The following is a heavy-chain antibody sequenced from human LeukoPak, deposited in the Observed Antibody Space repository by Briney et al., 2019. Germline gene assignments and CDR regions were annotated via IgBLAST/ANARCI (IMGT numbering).Heavy chain of an antibody. CDR3: AKLLDYGTTYDH. CDR1: GFTLSSYW. CDR2: ISSSGSTI. Sequence: PGGSLRLSCAASGFTLSSYWMHWARQAPGKGLVWVSYISSSGSTIYYADSVKGRFTISRDNAKNSLYLQMNTLRADDTAVYYCAKLLDYGTTYDHWGQGALVTVSS. V-gene: IGHV3-48*04. J-gene: IGHJ4*02. D-gene: IGHD1-1*01.